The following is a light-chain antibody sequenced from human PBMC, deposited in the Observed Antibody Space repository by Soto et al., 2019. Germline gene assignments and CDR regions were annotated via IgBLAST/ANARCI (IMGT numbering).Light chain of an antibody. CDR2: RAS. J-gene: IGKJ1*01. Sequence: IVMTQSPATLSVSPGERVTLSCRASQNIYSNLAWYQQRPGQAPRLLIYRASTRATGVPARFSGSGSGTDFTLTISSLQSEDFTVYSCLQYHNLWAFGQGTKVEIK. CDR1: QNIYSN. CDR3: LQYHNLWA. V-gene: IGKV3-15*01.